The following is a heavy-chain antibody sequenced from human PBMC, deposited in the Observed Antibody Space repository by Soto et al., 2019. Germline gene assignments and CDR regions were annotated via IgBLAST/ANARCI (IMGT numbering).Heavy chain of an antibody. CDR2: ISGSGGST. D-gene: IGHD5-12*01. Sequence: GGSLRLSCAASGFNFSTYAMSWVRQAPGKGLEWVSAISGSGGSTYYADSVKGRFTISRDNSKNTLYLQMNSLRAEDTAVYYCARGGYDPIYYYYGMDVWGQGTTVTVSS. CDR1: GFNFSTYA. J-gene: IGHJ6*02. CDR3: ARGGYDPIYYYYGMDV. V-gene: IGHV3-23*01.